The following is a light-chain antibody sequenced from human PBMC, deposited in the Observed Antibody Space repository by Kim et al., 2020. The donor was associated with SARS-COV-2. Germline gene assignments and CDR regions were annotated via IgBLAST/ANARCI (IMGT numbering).Light chain of an antibody. J-gene: IGLJ3*02. CDR2: DVS. CDR1: SSDVGGYNY. Sequence: GQSITIYCTGTSSDVGGYNYVSWYQQHPGKAPKLIIYDVSYRPSGVSNRFSGSKSDNTASLTISGLQAEDETDYYCSSYTSTSPVLFGGGTQLTVL. V-gene: IGLV2-14*03. CDR3: SSYTSTSPVL.